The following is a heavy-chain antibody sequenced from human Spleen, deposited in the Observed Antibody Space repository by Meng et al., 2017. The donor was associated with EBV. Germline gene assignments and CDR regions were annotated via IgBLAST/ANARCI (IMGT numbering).Heavy chain of an antibody. D-gene: IGHD5-24*01. J-gene: IGHJ4*02. CDR1: SASISRSNS. V-gene: IGHV4-4*02. CDR2: IYPSGST. Sequence: VTPSASRCLTDSVSSASISRSNSDIWVRQPPGKGLEWIGEIYPSGSTTYNPSLKSRVTISVDKSKNQFSLRLNSVTAADTAVYYCARAPNDGYHPLGYWGQGTLVTVSS. CDR3: ARAPNDGYHPLGY.